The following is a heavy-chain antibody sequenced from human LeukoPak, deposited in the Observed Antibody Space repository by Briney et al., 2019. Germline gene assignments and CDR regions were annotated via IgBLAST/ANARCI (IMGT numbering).Heavy chain of an antibody. D-gene: IGHD3-22*01. CDR2: INPNDGAT. J-gene: IGHJ4*02. V-gene: IGHV1-2*02. CDR3: ARTFPTYYYDSSGYYLNY. Sequence: ASVKVSCKASGYTFIDYYMHWVRQAPRQGLEWMGWINPNDGATNYAQKFQGRVTMTRDTSINTAYMELSRLRSDDTAVYYCARTFPTYYYDSSGYYLNYWGQGTLVTVSS. CDR1: GYTFIDYY.